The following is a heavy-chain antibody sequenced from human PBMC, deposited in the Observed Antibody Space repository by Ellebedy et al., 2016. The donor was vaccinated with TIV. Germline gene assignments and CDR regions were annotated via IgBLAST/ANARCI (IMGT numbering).Heavy chain of an antibody. CDR1: GGSFSDYY. CDR3: ARHSGYSSGWEYDAFDI. D-gene: IGHD6-19*01. Sequence: SETLSLTXAVYGGSFSDYYWSWIRQPPGKGLEWIGEINHSGGTNYNPSLKSRVTISVDTSKNQFSLKVNSVTATDTAVYYCARHSGYSSGWEYDAFDIWGQGTMVTVSS. CDR2: INHSGGT. J-gene: IGHJ3*02. V-gene: IGHV4-34*01.